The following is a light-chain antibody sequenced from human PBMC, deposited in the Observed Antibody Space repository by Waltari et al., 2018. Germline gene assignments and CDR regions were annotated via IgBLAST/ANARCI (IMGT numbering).Light chain of an antibody. V-gene: IGLV2-11*01. Sequence: QSALTQPRSVSGSPGQSVTISCTGTSSDVGGYKYFSWYQHHPGKAPKLMIYDVSKRPSGVPDRCAGSKSGNTASLTIAGLQAEDEADYSCCSYAGSFYVFGTGTKVTVL. CDR3: CSYAGSFYV. J-gene: IGLJ1*01. CDR1: SSDVGGYKY. CDR2: DVS.